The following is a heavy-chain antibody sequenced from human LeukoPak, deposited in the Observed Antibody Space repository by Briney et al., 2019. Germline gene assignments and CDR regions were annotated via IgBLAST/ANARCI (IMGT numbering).Heavy chain of an antibody. V-gene: IGHV1-2*02. J-gene: IGHJ4*02. CDR2: INPNSGGT. CDR3: AKWGTYYYDSSGDLGLDY. Sequence: ASVKVSCKASGYTFTGYYIHWVRQAPGQGLEWMGWINPNSGGTHYAQKFQGRVTMTRDTSITTVYMELSRLRSDDTAVYYCAKWGTYYYDSSGDLGLDYWGQGTLVTVSS. D-gene: IGHD3-22*01. CDR1: GYTFTGYY.